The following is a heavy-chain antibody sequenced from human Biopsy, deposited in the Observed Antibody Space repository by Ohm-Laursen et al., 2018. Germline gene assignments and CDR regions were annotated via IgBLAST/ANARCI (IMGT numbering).Heavy chain of an antibody. D-gene: IGHD5-12*01. J-gene: IGHJ4*02. CDR2: IYHTGST. CDR1: GDSISGGGNY. CDR3: ARADMVTTIVDY. Sequence: TLSLTCTVSGDSISGGGNYWSWIRQFPGKGLEWIAYIYHTGSTYYNPSLKSRLSIAIGTSKNQFSVSLRSVTAADTAVYYCARADMVTTIVDYWGQGTLVTVSS. V-gene: IGHV4-31*03.